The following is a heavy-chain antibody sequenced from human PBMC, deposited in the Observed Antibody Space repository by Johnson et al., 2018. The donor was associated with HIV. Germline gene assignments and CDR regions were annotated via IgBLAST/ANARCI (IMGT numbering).Heavy chain of an antibody. CDR1: GFTFSSYG. CDR2: ISYDGSDK. V-gene: IGHV3-30*03. J-gene: IGHJ3*02. Sequence: VHLVESGGGVVQPGRSPRLSCAASGFTFSSYGMNWVRQAPGKGLEWVAVISYDGSDKYYVDSVKGRFTISRDNAKNSLYLQMNSLRVEDTAVYYCVRDVGPLDIWGQGTLVTVS. CDR3: VRDVGPLDI.